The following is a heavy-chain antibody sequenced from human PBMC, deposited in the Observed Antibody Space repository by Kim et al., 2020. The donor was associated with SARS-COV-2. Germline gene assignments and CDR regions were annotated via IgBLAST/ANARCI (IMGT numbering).Heavy chain of an antibody. Sequence: SETLSLTCTVSGGSISSSSYYWGWIRQPPGKGLEWIGSIYYSGSTYYNPSLKSRVTISVDTSKNQFSLKLSSVTAANTAVCYCARHGPFGWQLVDDWFDPWGQGTLVTVSS. V-gene: IGHV4-39*01. CDR1: GGSISSSSYY. D-gene: IGHD6-6*01. CDR2: IYYSGST. CDR3: ARHGPFGWQLVDDWFDP. J-gene: IGHJ5*02.